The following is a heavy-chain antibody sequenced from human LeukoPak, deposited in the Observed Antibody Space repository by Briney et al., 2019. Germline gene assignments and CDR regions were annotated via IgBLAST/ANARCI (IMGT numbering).Heavy chain of an antibody. CDR1: GGSFSGYY. J-gene: IGHJ2*01. CDR3: ARVSYWYFDL. V-gene: IGHV4-34*01. CDR2: INHSGST. Sequence: SETLSLTCAVYGGSFSGYYWSWIRQPPGKGLEWIGEINHSGSTNYNPSLKRRVTISVDTSKNQFSLKLSSVTAADTAVYYCARVSYWYFDLWGRGTLVTVSS.